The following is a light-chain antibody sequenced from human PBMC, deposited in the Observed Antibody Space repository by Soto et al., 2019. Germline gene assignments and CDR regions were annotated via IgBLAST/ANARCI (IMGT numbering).Light chain of an antibody. J-gene: IGKJ1*01. CDR3: QQSYSTPRT. CDR2: AAS. Sequence: DIQMTQSPSSLSASVGDRVTITCRASQSIRSYLNWYQQKPGKAPNLLIYAASSLQSGVPSRFSGTGSGTDFILTISSLQPEDFATYYCQQSYSTPRTFGQGTKVEIK. V-gene: IGKV1-39*01. CDR1: QSIRSY.